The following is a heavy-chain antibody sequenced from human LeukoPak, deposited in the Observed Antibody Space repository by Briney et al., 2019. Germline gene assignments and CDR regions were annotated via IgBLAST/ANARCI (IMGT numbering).Heavy chain of an antibody. J-gene: IGHJ4*02. CDR3: ARGAGTGSYYDY. CDR2: LNSDGSST. D-gene: IGHD3-10*01. V-gene: IGHV3-74*01. CDR1: GFSFSISW. Sequence: TGGALRLSCAASGFSFSISWVHWVRQAPGKGLVWVSRLNSDGSSTSYAESVKGRFTISRDNAKKTVYLQISSLRAEDTAVYYCARGAGTGSYYDYWGQGTLVTVSS.